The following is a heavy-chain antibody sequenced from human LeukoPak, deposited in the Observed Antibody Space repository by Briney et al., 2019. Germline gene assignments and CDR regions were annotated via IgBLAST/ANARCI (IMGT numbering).Heavy chain of an antibody. CDR3: ARRNFAIFGVITSFDS. CDR2: IYYSGST. J-gene: IGHJ4*02. D-gene: IGHD3-3*01. V-gene: IGHV4-39*02. Sequence: SETLSLTCTVSGGSISSSSYYWGWIRQPPGKGLEWIGSIYYSGSTNYNPSLKSRVTISVDTSKNHFSLKLSSMTAADTAVYYCARRNFAIFGVITSFDSWGQGTLVTVSS. CDR1: GGSISSSSYY.